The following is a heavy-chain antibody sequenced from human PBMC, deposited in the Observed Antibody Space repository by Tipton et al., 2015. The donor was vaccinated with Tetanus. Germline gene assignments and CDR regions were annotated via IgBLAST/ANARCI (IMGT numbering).Heavy chain of an antibody. J-gene: IGHJ4*02. D-gene: IGHD5-24*01. V-gene: IGHV4-59*02. CDR2: ITDTGRT. CDR1: GVSVTTYH. CDR3: ARGITDGYNRRFDY. Sequence: TLSLTCNVSGVSVTTYHWSWIRQPPGKGLEWIGYITDTGRTNYSPSLRNRLTISIDTSKTHFSLRLDSVTAADTAVYYCARGITDGYNRRFDYWGRGTLVAVSP.